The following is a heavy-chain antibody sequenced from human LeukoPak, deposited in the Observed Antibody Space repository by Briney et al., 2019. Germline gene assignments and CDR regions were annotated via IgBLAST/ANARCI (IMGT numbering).Heavy chain of an antibody. J-gene: IGHJ6*02. CDR2: IYTSGST. Sequence: PSETLSLTCTVSGGSISSYYWSWIRQPAGKGLEWIGRIYTSGSTNYNPSLKSRVTMSVDTSKNQFSLKLSSVTATDTAVYYCAREPYSSSSYYYYGMDVWGQGTTVTVSS. D-gene: IGHD6-6*01. CDR1: GGSISSYY. CDR3: AREPYSSSSYYYYGMDV. V-gene: IGHV4-4*07.